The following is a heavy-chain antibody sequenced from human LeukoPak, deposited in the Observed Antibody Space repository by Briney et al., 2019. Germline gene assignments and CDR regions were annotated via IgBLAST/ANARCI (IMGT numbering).Heavy chain of an antibody. V-gene: IGHV3-23*05. CDR2: IYTNGRDT. CDR1: AFNIRSLD. Sequence: GGSLRLSCAVSAFNIRSLDMNWVRQAPGKGLEWVSGIYTNGRDTRYADFVKGRFTISRDDSKNTVYLQMHSLRVEDTAVYYCAHLVWEYVGGLDVWGQGTTVTVSS. J-gene: IGHJ6*02. D-gene: IGHD3/OR15-3a*01. CDR3: AHLVWEYVGGLDV.